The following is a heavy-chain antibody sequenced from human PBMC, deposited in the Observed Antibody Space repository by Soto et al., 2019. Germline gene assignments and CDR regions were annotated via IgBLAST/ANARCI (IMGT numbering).Heavy chain of an antibody. Sequence: QVQLVQSGAEVKKPGASVKVSCKASGYTFTGYYMHWVRQAPGQGLEWMGWINPNSGGTNYAQKFQGWVTMTRDTSISTAYMELSRLRSDDTAVYYCARGELGSGYSGYDYSYYYYMDVWGKGTTVTVSS. V-gene: IGHV1-2*04. D-gene: IGHD5-12*01. J-gene: IGHJ6*03. CDR3: ARGELGSGYSGYDYSYYYYMDV. CDR2: INPNSGGT. CDR1: GYTFTGYY.